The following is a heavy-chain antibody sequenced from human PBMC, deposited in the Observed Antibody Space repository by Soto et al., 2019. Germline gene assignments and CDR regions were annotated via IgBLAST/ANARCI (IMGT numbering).Heavy chain of an antibody. J-gene: IGHJ6*02. CDR3: ARDMGSVAVAGYYYYYGMDV. Sequence: PGGSLRLSCAASGFTFSSYAMHWVRQAPGKGLEWVAVISYDGSNKYYADSVKGRFTISRDNSKNTLYLQMNSLRAEDTAVYYCARDMGSVAVAGYYYYYGMDVWGQGTTVTVSS. V-gene: IGHV3-30-3*01. CDR1: GFTFSSYA. CDR2: ISYDGSNK. D-gene: IGHD6-19*01.